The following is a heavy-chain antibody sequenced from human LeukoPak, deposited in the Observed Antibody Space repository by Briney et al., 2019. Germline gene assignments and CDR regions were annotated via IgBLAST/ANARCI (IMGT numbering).Heavy chain of an antibody. Sequence: GGSLRLSCAASGFTFSSYSMNWVRQAPGKGLEWVSSISSSSSYIYYADSVKGRFTISRDNAKNSLYLQMNSLRAEDTAVYYCAREHSGSSNFDYWGQGTLVTVSS. CDR2: ISSSSSYI. V-gene: IGHV3-21*01. CDR1: GFTFSSYS. J-gene: IGHJ4*02. CDR3: AREHSGSSNFDY. D-gene: IGHD1-26*01.